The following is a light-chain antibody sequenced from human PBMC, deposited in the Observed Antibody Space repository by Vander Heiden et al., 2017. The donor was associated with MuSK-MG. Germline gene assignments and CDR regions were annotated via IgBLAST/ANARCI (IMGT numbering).Light chain of an antibody. CDR1: QSASYTSNNKTS. Sequence: DIVMTQSPDSLAVSLGERATITCRSSQSASYTSNNKTSLAWYQQRPGQPPKLLISWSSSRESGVPARFSGSASGTHFTLTISSLHVEDVTVYYCQRYDYTPITFGQGTQLEIK. CDR2: WSS. CDR3: QRYDYTPIT. V-gene: IGKV4-1*01. J-gene: IGKJ5*01.